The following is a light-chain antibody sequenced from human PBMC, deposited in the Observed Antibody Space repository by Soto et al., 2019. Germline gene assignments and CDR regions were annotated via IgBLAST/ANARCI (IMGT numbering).Light chain of an antibody. Sequence: QSALTQPASVSGSPGQSITISCTGTSSDVGTYKYVSWYQQLPGKAPKLMIYEVSNRPSGVSNRFSGSKSGNTASLTISELQAEDEADYYCATWDGSLPGEVFGGGTKVTVL. CDR3: ATWDGSLPGEV. CDR1: SSDVGTYKY. CDR2: EVS. J-gene: IGLJ2*01. V-gene: IGLV2-14*01.